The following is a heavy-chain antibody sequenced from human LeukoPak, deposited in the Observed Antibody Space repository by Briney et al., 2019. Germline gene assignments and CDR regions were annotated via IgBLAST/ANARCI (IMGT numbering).Heavy chain of an antibody. Sequence: GGSLRLSCAASGFTFISYAMSWVRQAPGQGLEWVSTISGSGGSTYYADSVKGRFTISRDNSKNTLYLQMNSLRAEDTAVYYCGRVKEASAFDIWGQGTMVTVSS. V-gene: IGHV3-23*01. CDR1: GFTFISYA. D-gene: IGHD5-12*01. CDR2: ISGSGGST. CDR3: GRVKEASAFDI. J-gene: IGHJ3*02.